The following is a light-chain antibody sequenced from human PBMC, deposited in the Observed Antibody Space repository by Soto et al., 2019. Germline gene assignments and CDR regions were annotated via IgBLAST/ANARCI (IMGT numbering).Light chain of an antibody. V-gene: IGLV1-40*01. CDR3: QSYGTSLSGLYV. J-gene: IGLJ1*01. CDR2: DSN. CDR1: SSNIGAGRD. Sequence: QSVLTQPPSVSGAPGQRVIISCIGSSSNIGAGRDVHWYRQFPGEAPKFLISDSNHRPSGVPDRFSVSKSGASASLAITGLRAEDEGDYFCQSYGTSLSGLYVFGTGTRSPS.